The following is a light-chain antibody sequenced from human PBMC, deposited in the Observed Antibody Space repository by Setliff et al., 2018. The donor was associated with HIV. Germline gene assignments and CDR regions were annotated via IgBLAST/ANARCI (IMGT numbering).Light chain of an antibody. CDR1: SRDIGAYKY. J-gene: IGLJ1*01. CDR3: SLYTKTSTLL. Sequence: QSALTQPASISGSPGQSITISCTGTSRDIGAYKYVSWYQQHPGKAPKLLIYEVSDRPSGVSNRFSGSKSDNTASLTISGLQTEDEADYYCSLYTKTSTLLFGTGTKVTVL. CDR2: EVS. V-gene: IGLV2-14*01.